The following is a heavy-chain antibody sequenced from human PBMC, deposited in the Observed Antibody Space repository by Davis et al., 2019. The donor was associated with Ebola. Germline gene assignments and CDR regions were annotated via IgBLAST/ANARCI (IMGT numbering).Heavy chain of an antibody. V-gene: IGHV3-49*04. CDR3: SREEGGATLL. Sequence: GESLKISCPASGFTFGDYAMSWVRQAPGKGLEWVGFIRSKAYGGTTEYAASVKGRFTISRDDSKSIAYLQMNSLKTEDTAVYYCSREEGGATLLWGQGTLVTVSS. D-gene: IGHD2-15*01. CDR1: GFTFGDYA. J-gene: IGHJ4*02. CDR2: IRSKAYGGTT.